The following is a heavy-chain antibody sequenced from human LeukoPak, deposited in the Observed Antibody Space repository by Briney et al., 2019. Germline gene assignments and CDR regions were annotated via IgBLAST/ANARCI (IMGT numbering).Heavy chain of an antibody. J-gene: IGHJ4*02. CDR3: ARGRGGYDFWSGQKASFDY. V-gene: IGHV4-39*01. CDR1: GGSISSSSYY. D-gene: IGHD3-3*01. Sequence: SETLSLTCTVSGGSISSSSYYWGWIRQPPGKGLEWIGSIYYSGSTYYNPSLKSRVTISVDTSKNQFSLKLSSVTAADTAVYYCARGRGGYDFWSGQKASFDYWGQGTLVTVSS. CDR2: IYYSGST.